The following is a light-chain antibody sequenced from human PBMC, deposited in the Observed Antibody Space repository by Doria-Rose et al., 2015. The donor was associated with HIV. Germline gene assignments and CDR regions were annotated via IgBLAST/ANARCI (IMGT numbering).Light chain of an antibody. CDR3: QQTCSSPPWT. Sequence: SQTVSTYLNWFQQEPGKAPTLLIYAASRLQSGVPSRFSGSGSGTDFTLTISGLQPGDFATYYCQQTCSSPPWTFGQGTKVEMK. V-gene: IGKV1-39*01. CDR2: AAS. J-gene: IGKJ1*01. CDR1: QTVSTY.